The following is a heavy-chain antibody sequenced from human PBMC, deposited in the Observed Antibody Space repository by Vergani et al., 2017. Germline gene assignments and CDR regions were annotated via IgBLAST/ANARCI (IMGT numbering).Heavy chain of an antibody. Sequence: QVQLQQWGGGLLKPSETLSLTCVVNGGSFTSYHWTWIRQSPGEGLEWVGDIDHTGRPDHNPSLKSRLTMSVGKSRNQFSLTRDSVTATDTAIYFCARVNAETNGHLYCYDYMDVWGQGTAGTVSP. V-gene: IGHV4-34*01. D-gene: IGHD5-12*01. CDR1: GGSFTSYH. CDR3: ARVNAETNGHLYCYDYMDV. CDR2: IDHTGRP. J-gene: IGHJ6*01.